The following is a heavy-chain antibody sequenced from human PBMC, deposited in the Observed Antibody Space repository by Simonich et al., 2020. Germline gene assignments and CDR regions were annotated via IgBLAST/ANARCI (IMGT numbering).Heavy chain of an antibody. D-gene: IGHD7-27*01. J-gene: IGHJ6*03. CDR1: GFTFSSYW. CDR2: IKQEGREK. CDR3: ARDGLGTAYYYYMDV. Sequence: EVQLVESGGGLVQPGGSLRLSCAASGFTFSSYWMSWVRQAPGKGLEWVANIKQEGREKYYVESVKGRFTISRDNAKNSLYLQMNSLRAEDTAVYYCARDGLGTAYYYYMDVWGKGTTVTVSS. V-gene: IGHV3-7*01.